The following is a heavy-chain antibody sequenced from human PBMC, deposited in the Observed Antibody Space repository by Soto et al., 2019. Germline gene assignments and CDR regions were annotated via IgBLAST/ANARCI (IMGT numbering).Heavy chain of an antibody. D-gene: IGHD4-17*01. CDR3: ASVGYDYGDYHFAY. V-gene: IGHV4-59*12. CDR2: IYYSGST. CDR1: GGSISSYY. J-gene: IGHJ4*02. Sequence: QVQLQESGPGLVKPSETLSLTCTVSGGSISSYYWSWIRQPPGKGLEWIGYIYYSGSTNYNPSLKRRVTRSVATSKIPCSLQPSSVTAADTAVYYCASVGYDYGDYHFAYWGQGTLVTVSS.